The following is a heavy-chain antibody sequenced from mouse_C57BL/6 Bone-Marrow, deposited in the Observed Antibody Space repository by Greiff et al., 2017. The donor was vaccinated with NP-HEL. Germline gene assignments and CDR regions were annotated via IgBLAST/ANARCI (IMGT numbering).Heavy chain of an antibody. CDR3: ARNYYGSDWYFDV. J-gene: IGHJ1*03. D-gene: IGHD1-1*01. Sequence: QVQLQQSGPELVKPGASVKISCKASGYAFSSSWMNWVKQRPGKGLEWIGRIYPGDGDTNYNGKFKGKATLTADKSSSTASMQLSSLTSEDSAVYFCARNYYGSDWYFDVWGTGTTVTVSS. CDR1: GYAFSSSW. CDR2: IYPGDGDT. V-gene: IGHV1-82*01.